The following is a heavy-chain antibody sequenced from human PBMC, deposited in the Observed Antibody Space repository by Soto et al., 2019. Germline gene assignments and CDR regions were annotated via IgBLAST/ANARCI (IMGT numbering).Heavy chain of an antibody. CDR3: ASRGYPLLAPQRLFDY. D-gene: IGHD3-16*02. CDR2: IIPIFGTA. Sequence: SVKVSCKASGGTFSSYAISWVRQAPGQGLEWMGGIIPIFGTANYAQKFQGRVTITADKSTSTAYMELSSMRSEDTAVYYCASRGYPLLAPQRLFDYWGQGTLGTVSS. V-gene: IGHV1-69*06. CDR1: GGTFSSYA. J-gene: IGHJ4*02.